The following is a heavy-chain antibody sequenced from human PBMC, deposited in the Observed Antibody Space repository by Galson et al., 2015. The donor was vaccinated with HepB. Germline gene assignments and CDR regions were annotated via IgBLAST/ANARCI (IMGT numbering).Heavy chain of an antibody. J-gene: IGHJ4*02. CDR1: GFTFSSAW. D-gene: IGHD1-20*01. CDR3: TTGPYNWNRFDY. Sequence: SLRLSCAASGFTFSSAWMSWVRQAPGKGLEWVGRIKSKTGGGTTDYVAPVKGRFTISRDDSKNTLYLQMNSLKTEDTAVYYCTTGPYNWNRFDYWGQGTLVTVSS. CDR2: IKSKTGGGTT. V-gene: IGHV3-15*01.